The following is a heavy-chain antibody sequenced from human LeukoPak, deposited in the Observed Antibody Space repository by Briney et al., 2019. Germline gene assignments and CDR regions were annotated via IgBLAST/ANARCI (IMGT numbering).Heavy chain of an antibody. D-gene: IGHD3-22*01. CDR2: IIPIFGTA. Sequence: GSSVKVSCKASGGTFSSYAISWVRQAPGQGLEWMGGIIPIFGTANYAQKFQGRVTMTRDTSTSTVYMELSSLRSEDTAVYYCARVNTHYYYDTSGFPDDAFDIWGQGTMVTVSS. V-gene: IGHV1-69*05. CDR1: GGTFSSYA. CDR3: ARVNTHYYYDTSGFPDDAFDI. J-gene: IGHJ3*02.